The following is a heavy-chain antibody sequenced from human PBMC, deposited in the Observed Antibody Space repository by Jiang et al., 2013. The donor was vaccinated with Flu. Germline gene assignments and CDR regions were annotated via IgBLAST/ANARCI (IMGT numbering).Heavy chain of an antibody. Sequence: VQLVESGAEVKKPGASVKVSCKASGYTFTGYYMHWVRQAPGQGLEWMGRINPNSGGTNYAQKFQGRVTMTRDTSISTAYMELSRLRSDDTAVYYCATVGVKGYGDLHSYYGMDVWGQGTTVTVSS. CDR3: ATVGVKGYGDLHSYYGMDV. CDR2: INPNSGGT. CDR1: GYTFTGYY. J-gene: IGHJ6*02. D-gene: IGHD4-17*01. V-gene: IGHV1-2*06.